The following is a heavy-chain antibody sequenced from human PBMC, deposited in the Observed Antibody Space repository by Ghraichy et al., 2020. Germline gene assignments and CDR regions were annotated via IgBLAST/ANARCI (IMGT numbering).Heavy chain of an antibody. J-gene: IGHJ6*02. D-gene: IGHD3-9*01. V-gene: IGHV3-30-3*01. CDR3: ARTYYDILTRTPGGFYYYYGMDV. CDR1: GFTFSSYA. Sequence: GGSLRLSCAASGFTFSSYAMHWVRQAPGKGLEWVAVISYDGSNKYYADSVKGRFTISRDNSKNTLYLQMNSLRAEDTAVYYCARTYYDILTRTPGGFYYYYGMDVWPRDHGHRLL. CDR2: ISYDGSNK.